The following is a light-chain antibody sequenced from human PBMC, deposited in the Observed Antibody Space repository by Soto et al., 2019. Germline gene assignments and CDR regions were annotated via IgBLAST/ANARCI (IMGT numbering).Light chain of an antibody. CDR3: QQYNSYSLS. V-gene: IGKV1-5*01. CDR1: QSISSW. J-gene: IGKJ4*01. CDR2: DAS. Sequence: DIQMTQSPSTLSASGGDRVTITCRASQSISSWLAWYQQKPGKAPNLLIYDASSLESGVPSRFSGSGSGTEFTLTISSLQPDDFATYYCQQYNSYSLSFGGGTKVEIK.